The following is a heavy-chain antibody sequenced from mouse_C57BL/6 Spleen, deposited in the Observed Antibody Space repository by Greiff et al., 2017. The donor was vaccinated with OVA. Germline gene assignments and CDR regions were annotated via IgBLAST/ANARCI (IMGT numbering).Heavy chain of an antibody. V-gene: IGHV14-1*01. J-gene: IGHJ4*01. Sequence: VQLQQSGAELVRPGASVKLSCTASGFNIKDYYMHWVKQRPEQGLEWIGRIDPEDGDTEYAPKFQGKATMTADTSSNTAYLQLSSLTSEDTAVYYCAVTTVVATWDAMDYWGQGTSVTVSS. CDR3: AVTTVVATWDAMDY. CDR2: IDPEDGDT. D-gene: IGHD1-1*01. CDR1: GFNIKDYY.